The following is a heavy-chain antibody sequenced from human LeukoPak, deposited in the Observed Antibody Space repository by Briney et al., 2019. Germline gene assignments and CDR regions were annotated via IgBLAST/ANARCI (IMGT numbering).Heavy chain of an antibody. CDR2: ISYDGSNK. D-gene: IGHD2-8*01. Sequence: PGGSLRLSCAASGFTFSSYGMHWVRQAPGKGLEWVAVISYDGSNKYYADSVKGRFTISRDNSKNTLYLQMNSLRAEDTAVYYCAKGSCTNGVCYFDYWGQGTLVTVSS. CDR3: AKGSCTNGVCYFDY. J-gene: IGHJ4*02. V-gene: IGHV3-30*18. CDR1: GFTFSSYG.